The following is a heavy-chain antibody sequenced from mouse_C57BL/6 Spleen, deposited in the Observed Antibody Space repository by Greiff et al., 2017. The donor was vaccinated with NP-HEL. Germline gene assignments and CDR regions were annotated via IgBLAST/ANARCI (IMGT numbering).Heavy chain of an antibody. V-gene: IGHV1-22*01. CDR3: ARKEDYYGSSDYFDY. CDR2: INPNNGGT. D-gene: IGHD1-1*01. Sequence: VQLQQSGPELVKPGASVKMSCKASGYTFTDYNMHWVKQSHGKSLEWIGYINPNNGGTSYNQKFKGKATLTVNKSSSTAYMELRSLTSDDSAVYYCARKEDYYGSSDYFDYWGQGTTLTVSS. CDR1: GYTFTDYN. J-gene: IGHJ2*01.